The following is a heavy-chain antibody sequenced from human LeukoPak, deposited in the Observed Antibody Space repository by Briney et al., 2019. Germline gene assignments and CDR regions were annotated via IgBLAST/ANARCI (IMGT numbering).Heavy chain of an antibody. V-gene: IGHV3-21*01. D-gene: IGHD3-22*01. J-gene: IGHJ4*02. Sequence: GGSLRLSCSASGFTFSTYSMNWVRQAPGKGLEWVSSISSSSRYIYYANSVKGRFTISRHNAKNSLYLQMNSLRAEDTAVYYCARAPAHYYDSSDHYYVGESYFDYWGQGTLVTVSS. CDR1: GFTFSTYS. CDR3: ARAPAHYYDSSDHYYVGESYFDY. CDR2: ISSSSRYI.